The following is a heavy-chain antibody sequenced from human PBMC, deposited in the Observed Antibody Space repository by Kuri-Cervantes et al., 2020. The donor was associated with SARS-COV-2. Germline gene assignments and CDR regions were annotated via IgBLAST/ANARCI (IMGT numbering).Heavy chain of an antibody. Sequence: GGSLRLSCAASGFTFDDYGMSWVRQAPGKGLEWVSGINWNGGSTGYADSVKGRFTISRDNAKNSLYLQMNSLRAEDTALYYCAKEVWFGEVLGAFDIWGQGTMVTVSS. V-gene: IGHV3-20*04. D-gene: IGHD3-10*01. J-gene: IGHJ3*02. CDR3: AKEVWFGEVLGAFDI. CDR2: INWNGGST. CDR1: GFTFDDYG.